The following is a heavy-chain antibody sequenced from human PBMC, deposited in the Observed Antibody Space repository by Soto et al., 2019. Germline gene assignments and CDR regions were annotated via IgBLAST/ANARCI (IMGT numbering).Heavy chain of an antibody. J-gene: IGHJ5*02. Sequence: QVQLVESGGGVVQPGRSLRLSCAASGFTFSTHAMHWVRQAPGKGLECVAIVSFDGSNKYYADSVKGRFTISRDNSKNPLYLQMSVLTPEDTAFYYCARDHTGITTAGGGRIDRWGQGTLVSVSS. CDR2: VSFDGSNK. V-gene: IGHV3-30-3*01. CDR1: GFTFSTHA. CDR3: ARDHTGITTAGGGRIDR. D-gene: IGHD6-13*01.